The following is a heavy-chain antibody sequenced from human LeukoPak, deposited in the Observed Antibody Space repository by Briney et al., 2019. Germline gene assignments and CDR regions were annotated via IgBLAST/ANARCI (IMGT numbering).Heavy chain of an antibody. CDR2: ISYDGSNK. J-gene: IGHJ4*02. CDR3: ARDPYYYDSSGFDY. CDR1: GFTFSSYA. V-gene: IGHV3-30-3*01. Sequence: GRSLRLSCAASGFTFSSYAMHWVRQAPGKGPEWVAVISYDGSNKYYADSVKGRFTISRDNSKNTLYLQMNSLRAEDTAVYYCARDPYYYDSSGFDYWGQGTLVTVSS. D-gene: IGHD3-22*01.